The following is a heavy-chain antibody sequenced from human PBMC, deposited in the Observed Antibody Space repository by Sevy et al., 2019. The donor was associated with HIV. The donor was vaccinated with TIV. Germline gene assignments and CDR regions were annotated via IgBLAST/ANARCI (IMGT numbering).Heavy chain of an antibody. CDR1: GFTFNDYY. Sequence: GGSLRLSCAASGFTFNDYYMTWIRQAPGKGLEWVSYISNSGNTIKYADSGKGRFTISRDNAKNSLYLQMNSLRAEDTAVYYCAREVSSSRGDLDNWGQGTLVTVSS. CDR3: AREVSSSRGDLDN. J-gene: IGHJ4*02. CDR2: ISNSGNTI. D-gene: IGHD6-13*01. V-gene: IGHV3-11*01.